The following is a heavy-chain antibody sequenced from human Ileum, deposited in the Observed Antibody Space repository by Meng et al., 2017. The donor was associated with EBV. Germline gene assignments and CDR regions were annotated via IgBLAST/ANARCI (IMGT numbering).Heavy chain of an antibody. CDR2: IYHHGTT. J-gene: IGHJ5*02. Sequence: QVQLTESGPRLVKPSGTVSLTCAVSGGSIISSKWWSWVRQSPGTGLEWIGEIYHHGTTNYNPSLKSRVTISVDTSKNKFFLNLTSLTAADTAVYYCARLDSSGYYFGGWFDPWGQGILVTVSS. D-gene: IGHD3-22*01. CDR1: GGSIISSKW. V-gene: IGHV4-4*02. CDR3: ARLDSSGYYFGGWFDP.